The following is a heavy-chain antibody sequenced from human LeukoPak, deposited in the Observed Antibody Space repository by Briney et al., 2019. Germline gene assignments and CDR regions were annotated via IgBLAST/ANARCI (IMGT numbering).Heavy chain of an antibody. CDR3: TTVVSPQAHNYYDSSGYTEYFQH. CDR1: GFTFSNAW. D-gene: IGHD3-22*01. V-gene: IGHV3-15*01. J-gene: IGHJ1*01. Sequence: PGGSLRPSCAASGFTFSNAWMSWVRQAPGKGLEWVGRIKSKTDGGTTDYAAPVKGRFTISRDDSKNTLYLQMNSLKTEDTAVYYCTTVVSPQAHNYYDSSGYTEYFQHWGQGTLVTVSS. CDR2: IKSKTDGGTT.